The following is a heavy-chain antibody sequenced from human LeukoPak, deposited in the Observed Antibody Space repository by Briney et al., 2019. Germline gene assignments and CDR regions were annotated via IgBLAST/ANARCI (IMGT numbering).Heavy chain of an antibody. CDR1: GFIFSIYA. V-gene: IGHV3-23*01. J-gene: IGHJ4*02. Sequence: GGSLRLSCAASGFIFSIYAMSWVRQAPGKGLEWVSAISGSGGSTYYADSVKGRFTISRDNSKNTLYLQMNSLRAEDTAVYYCAKDLETVTKNNLDYWGQGTLVTVSS. D-gene: IGHD4-17*01. CDR2: ISGSGGST. CDR3: AKDLETVTKNNLDY.